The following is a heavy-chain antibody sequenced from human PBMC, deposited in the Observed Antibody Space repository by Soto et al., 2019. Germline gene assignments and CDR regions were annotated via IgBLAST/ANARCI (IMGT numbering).Heavy chain of an antibody. D-gene: IGHD3-3*01. Sequence: PSETLSLTCAVYGGSLSGYYWSWIRQPPGKGLEWIGEINHSGSTNYNPSLKSRVTISVDTSKNQFSLKLSSVTAADTAVYYCARNGSYYDFWSGYYFGGGMDVWGQGTTVTAP. V-gene: IGHV4-34*01. CDR2: INHSGST. CDR3: ARNGSYYDFWSGYYFGGGMDV. CDR1: GGSLSGYY. J-gene: IGHJ6*02.